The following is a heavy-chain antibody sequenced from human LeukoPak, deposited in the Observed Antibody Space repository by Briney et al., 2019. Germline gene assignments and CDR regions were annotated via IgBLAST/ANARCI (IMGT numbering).Heavy chain of an antibody. CDR2: ISYDGSNK. CDR1: GFTFSSYA. J-gene: IGHJ4*02. V-gene: IGHV3-30*14. Sequence: GGSLRLSCAASGFTFSSYAMHWVRQAPGKGLEWVAVISYDGSNKYYADSVKGRFTISRDNSKNTLYLQMNSLRAEDTAVYYCASQPFGVVIIGFFDHWGQGTLVTVSS. CDR3: ASQPFGVVIIGFFDH. D-gene: IGHD3-3*01.